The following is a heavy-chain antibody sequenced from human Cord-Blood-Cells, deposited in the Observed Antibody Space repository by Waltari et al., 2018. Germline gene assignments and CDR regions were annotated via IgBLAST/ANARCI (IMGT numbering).Heavy chain of an antibody. J-gene: IGHJ5*02. D-gene: IGHD1-26*01. CDR3: AREGGSYFDP. Sequence: QVQLVQSGAEVKKTGASEKVSCKASGYTLTSHYTHWGRQAPGQGLEWRGISNPSGGSTSYSQKFQGRVTMTRDTSTSTVYMELSSLRSEDTAVYYCAREGGSYFDPWGQGTLVTVSS. CDR1: GYTLTSHY. CDR2: SNPSGGST. V-gene: IGHV1-46*01.